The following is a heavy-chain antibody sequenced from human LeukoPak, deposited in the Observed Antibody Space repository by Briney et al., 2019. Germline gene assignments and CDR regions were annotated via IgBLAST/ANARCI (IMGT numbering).Heavy chain of an antibody. CDR3: ASPTRYSSSWFLLY. Sequence: EASVKVSCKASGGTFSSYAISWVRQAPGQGLEWMGGIIPIFCTANYAQKFQGRVTITTDESTSTAYMELSSLRSEDTAVYYCASPTRYSSSWFLLYWGQGTLVTVSS. J-gene: IGHJ4*02. CDR1: GGTFSSYA. D-gene: IGHD6-13*01. CDR2: IIPIFCTA. V-gene: IGHV1-69*05.